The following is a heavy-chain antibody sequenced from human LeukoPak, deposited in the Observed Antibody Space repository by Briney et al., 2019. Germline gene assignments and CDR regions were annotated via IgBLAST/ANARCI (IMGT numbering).Heavy chain of an antibody. V-gene: IGHV3-49*03. J-gene: IGHJ4*02. CDR3: TSYYHDFWSGNGRHYFDY. CDR2: IRSKAYGGTT. D-gene: IGHD3-3*01. CDR1: GFTFGDYA. Sequence: GGSLRLSCTASGFTFGDYAMSWFRQAPGKGLEWVGFIRSKAYGGTTEYAASVKGRFTISRDDSKSIAYLQMNSLKTEDTAVYYCTSYYHDFWSGNGRHYFDYWGQGTLVTVSS.